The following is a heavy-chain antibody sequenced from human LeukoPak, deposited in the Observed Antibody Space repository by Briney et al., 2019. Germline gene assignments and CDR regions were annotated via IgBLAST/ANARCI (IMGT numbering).Heavy chain of an antibody. CDR3: ASCSSTSWYAGDWFDP. CDR2: INHSGST. J-gene: IGHJ5*02. Sequence: SETLSLTCAVYGGSFSDYYWSWIRQSPGKGRELSGEINHSGSTNYNPSLKSRVTISVDTSKNQFSLKLDSVTAEDTAVYYCASCSSTSWYAGDWFDPWGQGTLVTVSS. V-gene: IGHV4-34*01. CDR1: GGSFSDYY. D-gene: IGHD2-2*01.